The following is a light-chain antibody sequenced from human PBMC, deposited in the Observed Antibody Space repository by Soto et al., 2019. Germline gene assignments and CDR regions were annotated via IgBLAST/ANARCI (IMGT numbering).Light chain of an antibody. CDR1: GGYNY. CDR3: SSYTSGSTFYV. Sequence: GGYNYVSWFQQHPGKAPKLMISDVSNRPSGVSNRFSGSKSGNTASLTISGLQAEDEADYYCSSYTSGSTFYVFGT. V-gene: IGLV2-14*04. CDR2: DVS. J-gene: IGLJ1*01.